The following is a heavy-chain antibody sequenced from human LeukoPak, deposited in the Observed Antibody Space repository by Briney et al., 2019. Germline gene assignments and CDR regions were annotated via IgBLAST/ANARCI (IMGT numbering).Heavy chain of an antibody. CDR2: ISSSGSTI. CDR1: GFTFSDYY. D-gene: IGHD6-13*01. Sequence: GGSLRLSCAASGFTFSDYYMSWIRQAPGKGLEWVSYISSSGSTIYYADSVKGRFTISRDNAKNSLYLQMNSMRAEDTAVYYCARDPGYSSSFYNWFDPWGQGTLVTVSS. J-gene: IGHJ5*02. V-gene: IGHV3-11*01. CDR3: ARDPGYSSSFYNWFDP.